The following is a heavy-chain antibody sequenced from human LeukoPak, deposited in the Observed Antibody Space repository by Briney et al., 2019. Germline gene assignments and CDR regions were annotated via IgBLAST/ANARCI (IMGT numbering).Heavy chain of an antibody. Sequence: ASVTVSCKASGYTFTGYYMHWVRQAPGQGLEWMGWINPNSGGTNYAQKFQGRVAMTRDTSINTAYMELSRLRSDDTAVYYCARASGDDAFDIWGQGTMVTVSS. CDR1: GYTFTGYY. D-gene: IGHD1-26*01. CDR2: INPNSGGT. J-gene: IGHJ3*02. CDR3: ARASGDDAFDI. V-gene: IGHV1-2*02.